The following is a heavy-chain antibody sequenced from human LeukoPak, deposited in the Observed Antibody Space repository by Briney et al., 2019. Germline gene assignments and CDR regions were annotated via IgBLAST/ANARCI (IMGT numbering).Heavy chain of an antibody. J-gene: IGHJ5*02. V-gene: IGHV4-34*01. CDR3: ARGFIGSSTRPRGNNWFDP. D-gene: IGHD6-13*01. CDR2: INHSGST. CDR1: GGSFSGYY. Sequence: PSETLSLTCAVYGGSFSGYYWSWIRQPPGKGLEWIGEINHSGSTNYNPSLKSRVTISVDTSKNQFSLKLSSVTAADTAVYYRARGFIGSSTRPRGNNWFDPWGQGTLVTVSS.